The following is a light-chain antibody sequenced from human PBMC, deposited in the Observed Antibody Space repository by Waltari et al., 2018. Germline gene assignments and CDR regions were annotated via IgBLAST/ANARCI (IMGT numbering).Light chain of an antibody. V-gene: IGLV2-11*01. CDR3: CSYAGSYTYV. Sequence: QPALLHPRSVSGSPGRPVTIPCPGTRLDVGGYNYASWYHHHPGKAPKLMIYDVSKRPSGVPDRISGSKSGNTASLTISGLQAEDEADDYCCSYAGSYTYVFGTGTKVTVL. J-gene: IGLJ1*01. CDR2: DVS. CDR1: RLDVGGYNY.